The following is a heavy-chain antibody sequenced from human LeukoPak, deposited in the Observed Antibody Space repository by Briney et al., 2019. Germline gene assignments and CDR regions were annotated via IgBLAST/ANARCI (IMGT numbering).Heavy chain of an antibody. Sequence: GGSLRLSCAASGFTFSSYGMHWVRQAPGKGLEWVALISYDGSNRYYADSVKGRFTISRDNAKNSVYLQMNSLRAEDTAVYCCARDQGGSGGNWGQGTLVTVSS. CDR3: ARDQGGSGGN. V-gene: IGHV3-30*03. CDR1: GFTFSSYG. CDR2: ISYDGSNR. D-gene: IGHD3-10*01. J-gene: IGHJ4*02.